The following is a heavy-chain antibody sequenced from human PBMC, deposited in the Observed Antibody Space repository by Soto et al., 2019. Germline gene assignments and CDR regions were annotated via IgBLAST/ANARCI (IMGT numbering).Heavy chain of an antibody. J-gene: IGHJ2*01. V-gene: IGHV1-3*01. D-gene: IGHD1-26*01. CDR3: ARGGSRYWYFDL. CDR1: GYTFTNYA. Sequence: QVQLVQSGAEVKKPGASVKVSCKASGYTFTNYAMHWVRQAPGQRLEWMGWINAGNGNTKYSQKFQGRVTITRDTSASTAYMELSILRSEDTAVYYCARGGSRYWYFDLWGRGTLVTFYS. CDR2: INAGNGNT.